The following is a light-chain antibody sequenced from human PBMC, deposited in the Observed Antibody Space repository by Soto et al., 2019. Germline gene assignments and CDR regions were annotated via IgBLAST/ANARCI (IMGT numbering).Light chain of an antibody. CDR1: SSDVGSYNL. CDR3: CSYAGSSYG. CDR2: EGS. J-gene: IGLJ1*01. V-gene: IGLV2-23*01. Sequence: QSVLTQPASVSGSPGQSITISCTGTSSDVGSYNLVSWYQQHPGKAPKLMIYEGSKRPSGVSNRFSGSKSGNTASLTISGLQAEDEADYYCCSYAGSSYGFGTGTKLTVL.